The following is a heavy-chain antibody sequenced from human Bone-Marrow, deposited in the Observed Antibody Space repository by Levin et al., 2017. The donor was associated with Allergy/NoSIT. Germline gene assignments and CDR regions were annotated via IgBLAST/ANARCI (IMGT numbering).Heavy chain of an antibody. CDR2: INHSGST. Sequence: SSETLSLTCAVYGGSFSGYYWSWIRQPPGKGLEWIGEINHSGSTNYNPSLKSRVTISVDTSKNQFSLKLSSVTAADTAVYYCAREVGEVTTNLTDNNWFDPWGQGTLVTVSS. J-gene: IGHJ5*02. CDR3: AREVGEVTTNLTDNNWFDP. D-gene: IGHD4-17*01. CDR1: GGSFSGYY. V-gene: IGHV4-34*01.